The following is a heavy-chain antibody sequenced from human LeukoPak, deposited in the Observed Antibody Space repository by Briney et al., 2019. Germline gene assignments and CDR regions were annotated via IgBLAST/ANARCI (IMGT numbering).Heavy chain of an antibody. CDR1: GVTFSSYW. D-gene: IGHD6-13*01. CDR3: ARGTGSDSWYIDY. Sequence: QAGGALRLSCAPSGVTFSSYWMHWVRQAPGKGLGWVSRMSSDESRTKYADSVKGRFTISRDNAKNTVYLQMNSLRAEDTAVYYCARGTGSDSWYIDYRGQGTLVSVSS. J-gene: IGHJ4*02. CDR2: MSSDESRT. V-gene: IGHV3-74*01.